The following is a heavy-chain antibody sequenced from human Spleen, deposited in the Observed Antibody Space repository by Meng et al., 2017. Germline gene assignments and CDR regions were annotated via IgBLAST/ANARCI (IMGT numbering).Heavy chain of an antibody. V-gene: IGHV4-59*01. J-gene: IGHJ4*02. Sequence: QVQLQESGPGLVKPSETLSLTCAVYGESLSGYYWSWIRQPPGKGLEWIGYIYYSGSTNYNPSLKSRVTISVDTSKNQFSLKLSSVTAADTAVYYCARGRYYYDSSGFDYWGQGTLVTVFS. CDR2: IYYSGST. CDR1: GESLSGYY. D-gene: IGHD3-22*01. CDR3: ARGRYYYDSSGFDY.